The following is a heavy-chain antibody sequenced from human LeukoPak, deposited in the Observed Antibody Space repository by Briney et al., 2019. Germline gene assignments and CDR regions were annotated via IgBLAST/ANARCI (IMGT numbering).Heavy chain of an antibody. V-gene: IGHV5-51*01. CDR1: GYSFTSYW. Sequence: GESLKISCKGSGYSFTSYWIGWVRQVPGKGLEWGGIIYPSDSDTRYSPSFQGQGTISADKSISTAYLQWSSLKASDTAMYYCARVDYYDSSGFTYFDYWGQGTLVTVSS. CDR2: IYPSDSDT. D-gene: IGHD3-22*01. J-gene: IGHJ4*02. CDR3: ARVDYYDSSGFTYFDY.